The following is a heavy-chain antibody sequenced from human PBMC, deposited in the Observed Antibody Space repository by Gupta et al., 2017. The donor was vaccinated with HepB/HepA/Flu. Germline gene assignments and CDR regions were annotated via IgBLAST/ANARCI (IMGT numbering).Heavy chain of an antibody. Sequence: QVQLQESGPGLVKPSQTLSLTCTVSGGSISSDDYYWNWIRQPPGKGLEWIGYIYYSGSTYYNPSLKSRVTISVDPSKNQFSLKLSSVTAADTAVYYCTRGFSMTPNDSWGQGTRVTVSS. CDR2: IYYSGST. CDR1: GGSISSDDYY. CDR3: TRGFSMTPNDS. J-gene: IGHJ4*02. V-gene: IGHV4-30-4*01.